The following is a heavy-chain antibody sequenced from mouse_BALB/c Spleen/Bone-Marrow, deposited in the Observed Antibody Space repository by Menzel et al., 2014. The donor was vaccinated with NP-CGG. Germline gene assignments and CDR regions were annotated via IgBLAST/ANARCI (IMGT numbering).Heavy chain of an antibody. CDR3: ARSGDSSGYGFAY. CDR1: GYTFTSYD. D-gene: IGHD3-2*01. Sequence: VKLMESGPELVKPGTLVEISCKASGYTFTSYDINWVKQRPGQGLEWIGWIYPGDGITKYNEKFKGKATLTADKSSSTAYMQISSLTSENSEVYFCARSGDSSGYGFAYWGQGTLVTVSA. CDR2: IYPGDGIT. V-gene: IGHV1S56*01. J-gene: IGHJ3*01.